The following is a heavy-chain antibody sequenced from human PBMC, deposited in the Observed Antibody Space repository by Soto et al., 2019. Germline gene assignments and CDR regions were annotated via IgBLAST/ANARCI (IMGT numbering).Heavy chain of an antibody. Sequence: GGSLKLACAASGLPFGIPGVAGVRQAPGKGLGWVAVIWYDGSNKYYADSVKGRFTISRDNSKNTLYLQMNSLRAEDTAVYYCARDRSTFFDSWGQGTLVTVSS. V-gene: IGHV3-33*01. CDR1: GLPFGIPG. D-gene: IGHD6-6*01. CDR2: IWYDGSNK. J-gene: IGHJ4*02. CDR3: ARDRSTFFDS.